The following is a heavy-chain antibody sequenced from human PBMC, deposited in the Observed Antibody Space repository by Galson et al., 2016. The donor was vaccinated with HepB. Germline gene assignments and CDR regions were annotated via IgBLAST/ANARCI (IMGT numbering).Heavy chain of an antibody. J-gene: IGHJ4*02. CDR3: AKRALERLFDY. CDR2: ISDSGGST. V-gene: IGHV3-23*01. CDR1: GFSFSSYA. Sequence: SLRLSCAASGFSFSSYAMSWVRQTPEKGLEWVSTISDSGGSTYYADSVKGRFIISRDNSKNTLSLQMNPLRAEDTALDYCAKRALERLFDYWGQGPLVTVSS.